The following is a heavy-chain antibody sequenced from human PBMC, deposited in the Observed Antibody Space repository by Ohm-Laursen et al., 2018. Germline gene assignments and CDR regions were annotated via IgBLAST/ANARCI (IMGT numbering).Heavy chain of an antibody. CDR1: GYTFTSSY. J-gene: IGHJ6*02. Sequence: ASVKVSCKASGYTFTSSYMHWVRQAPGQGLEWMGIINPSGGGTNYAQKFQGRVTMTRDTSTSTVYMELSSLRSEDTAVYSCATASGSYLGSSYYYGMDVWGQGTTATVSS. D-gene: IGHD3-10*01. CDR2: INPSGGGT. CDR3: ATASGSYLGSSYYYGMDV. V-gene: IGHV1-46*01.